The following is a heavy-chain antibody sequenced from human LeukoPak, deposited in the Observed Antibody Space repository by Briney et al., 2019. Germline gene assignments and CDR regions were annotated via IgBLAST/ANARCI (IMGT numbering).Heavy chain of an antibody. CDR1: GGSISSGDYY. D-gene: IGHD1-26*01. Sequence: PSETLSLTCTVSGGSISSGDYYWRWIRQPPGKGLEWIGYIYYSGSTYYNPSLKSRVTISVDTTKNRFSLKLSSVTAADTAVYYCARDGVGAMVYWGQGTLVTVSS. CDR2: IYYSGST. V-gene: IGHV4-30-4*01. J-gene: IGHJ4*02. CDR3: ARDGVGAMVY.